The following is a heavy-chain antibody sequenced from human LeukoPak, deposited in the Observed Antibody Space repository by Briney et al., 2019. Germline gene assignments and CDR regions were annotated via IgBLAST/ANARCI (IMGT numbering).Heavy chain of an antibody. V-gene: IGHV3-48*04. D-gene: IGHD5-12*01. CDR1: GFTFSDYS. CDR3: ARDHRYAFDN. Sequence: GGSLRLSCGASGFTFSDYSMNWVRQAPGKGLEWISYVGISSGNTKYAASVKGRFTISGDSAKNSVFLQMNNLRVEDTAVYYCARDHRYAFDNWGQGTLVTVSS. CDR2: VGISSGNT. J-gene: IGHJ4*02.